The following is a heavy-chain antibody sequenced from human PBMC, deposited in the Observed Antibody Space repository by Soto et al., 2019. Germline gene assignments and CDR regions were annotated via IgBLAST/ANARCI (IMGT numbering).Heavy chain of an antibody. Sequence: ASVKVSCKVSGYTLTELSMHWVRQAPGKGLEWMGGFDPEDGETIYAQKFQGRVTMTEDTSTDTAYMELSSLRSEDTAVHYCATESAVAATKIFDYWGQGTLVSVSS. J-gene: IGHJ4*02. CDR3: ATESAVAATKIFDY. D-gene: IGHD6-19*01. CDR2: FDPEDGET. CDR1: GYTLTELS. V-gene: IGHV1-24*01.